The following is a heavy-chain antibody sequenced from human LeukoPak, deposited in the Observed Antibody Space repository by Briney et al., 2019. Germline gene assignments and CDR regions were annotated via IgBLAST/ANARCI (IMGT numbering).Heavy chain of an antibody. CDR2: IDPSDSYT. CDR3: ARQPEGTWFDP. D-gene: IGHD1-1*01. CDR1: GYSFISNW. Sequence: GESLRISCKGSGYSFISNWISWVRQMPGKGLEWMGRIDPSDSYTNYSPSFQGHGTISADKSISTAYLQWSSLKASDTAMYYCARQPEGTWFDPWGQGTLVTVSS. J-gene: IGHJ5*02. V-gene: IGHV5-10-1*01.